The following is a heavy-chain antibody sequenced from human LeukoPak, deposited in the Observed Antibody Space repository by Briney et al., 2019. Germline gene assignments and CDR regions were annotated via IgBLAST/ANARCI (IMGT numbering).Heavy chain of an antibody. J-gene: IGHJ6*03. D-gene: IGHD3-10*01. V-gene: IGHV3-7*01. CDR1: GFTFSSYW. CDR3: ASDGGYYYYYMDV. Sequence: GGSLRLSCAASGFTFSSYWMSWVRQAPGKGLEWVANIKQDGSEKYYVDSVKGRFTISRDNAKNSLYLQMNSLRAEDTAVYYCASDGGYYYYYMDVWGKGTTVTVSS. CDR2: IKQDGSEK.